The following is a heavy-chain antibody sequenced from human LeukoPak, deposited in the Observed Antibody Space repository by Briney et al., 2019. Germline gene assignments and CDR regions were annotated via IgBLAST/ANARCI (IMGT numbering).Heavy chain of an antibody. Sequence: SETLSLTCTVSGDSMNGYYWSWIRNPPGKGLEWLGCIYYSGSTNSNPSLKRRVAISVDTSKNQFSLKLNSVAAADTAVYYCARGSGDDGDYGYFDYWGQGTLVTVSS. J-gene: IGHJ4*02. CDR3: ARGSGDDGDYGYFDY. V-gene: IGHV4-59*13. CDR2: IYYSGST. CDR1: GDSMNGYY. D-gene: IGHD4-17*01.